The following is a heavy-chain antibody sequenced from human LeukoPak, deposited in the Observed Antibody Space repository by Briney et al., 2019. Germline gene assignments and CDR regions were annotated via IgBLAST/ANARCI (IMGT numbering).Heavy chain of an antibody. Sequence: ASVKVSCKVSGYTLTELSMHWVRQAPGKGLEWMGGFDPEDGETIYAQKFQGRVTMTEDTSTDTAYMELSSLRSEDTAVYYCATRRRITIFGVVTPYYYYYYMDVWGKGTTVTVSS. D-gene: IGHD3-3*01. V-gene: IGHV1-24*01. CDR1: GYTLTELS. CDR3: ATRRRITIFGVVTPYYYYYYMDV. CDR2: FDPEDGET. J-gene: IGHJ6*03.